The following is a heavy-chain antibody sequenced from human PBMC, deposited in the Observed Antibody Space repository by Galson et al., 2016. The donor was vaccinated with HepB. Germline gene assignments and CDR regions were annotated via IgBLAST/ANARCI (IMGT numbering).Heavy chain of an antibody. Sequence: GWIRQPPGKGLEWIGSIYYSGSTYYTPSLKSRVSISVDTSKNQFSLKLSSVTAADTAVYYCARDSPLKDSSSSIVDYWGQGTLVTVSS. J-gene: IGHJ4*02. D-gene: IGHD6-6*01. CDR3: ARDSPLKDSSSSIVDY. CDR2: IYYSGST. V-gene: IGHV4-39*07.